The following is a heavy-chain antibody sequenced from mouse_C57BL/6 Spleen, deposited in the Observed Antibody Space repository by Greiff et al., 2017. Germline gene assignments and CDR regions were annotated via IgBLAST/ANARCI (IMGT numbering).Heavy chain of an antibody. Sequence: EVMLVESGGGLVQPGESLKLSCESNEYEFPSHDMSWVRKTPEKRLELVAAINSDGGSTYYPDTMARRFIISRDNTKKTLYLQMSSLRSEDTALDYCARSPGYYGSSYWYFDVWGTGTTVTVSS. CDR3: ARSPGYYGSSYWYFDV. CDR2: INSDGGST. V-gene: IGHV5-2*01. D-gene: IGHD1-1*01. CDR1: EYEFPSHD. J-gene: IGHJ1*03.